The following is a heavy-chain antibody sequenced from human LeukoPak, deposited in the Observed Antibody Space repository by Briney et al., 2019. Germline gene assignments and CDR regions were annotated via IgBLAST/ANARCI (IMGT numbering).Heavy chain of an antibody. CDR2: IWYDGSNK. J-gene: IGHJ4*02. CDR1: GFTFSSYG. D-gene: IGHD6-13*01. Sequence: GRSLRLSCAASGFTFSSYGMHWVRQAPGKGLEWVAVIWYDGSNKYYADSVKGRFTISRDNSKNTLYLQMNSLRAEDTAAYYCAKARRHWGSWYNPLDYWGQGTLVTVSS. V-gene: IGHV3-33*06. CDR3: AKARRHWGSWYNPLDY.